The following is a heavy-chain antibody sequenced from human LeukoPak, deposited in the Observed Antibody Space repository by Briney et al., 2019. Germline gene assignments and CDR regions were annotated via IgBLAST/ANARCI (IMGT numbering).Heavy chain of an antibody. CDR1: GFTFSYYS. CDR2: SNTDGTI. J-gene: IGHJ3*01. V-gene: IGHV3-48*02. Sequence: SGGSLRLSCAASGFTFSYYSMNWVRQAPGKGLEWISYSNTDGTISYADSVKGRFTISRDNAENSLYLQMNSLRDEDTAVYFCVRDRDYAFDFWGQGTMVTVPS. CDR3: VRDRDYAFDF.